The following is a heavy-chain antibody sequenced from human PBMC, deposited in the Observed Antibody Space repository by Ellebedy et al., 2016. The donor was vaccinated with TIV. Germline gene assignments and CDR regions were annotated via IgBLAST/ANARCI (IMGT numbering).Heavy chain of an antibody. V-gene: IGHV3-30*02. J-gene: IGHJ2*01. CDR3: AKSGEWELQRGYWYFDL. D-gene: IGHD1-26*01. Sequence: SVKGRFTISRDNSKNTLYLQMNSLRAEDTAVYYCAKSGEWELQRGYWYFDLWGRGTLVTVSS.